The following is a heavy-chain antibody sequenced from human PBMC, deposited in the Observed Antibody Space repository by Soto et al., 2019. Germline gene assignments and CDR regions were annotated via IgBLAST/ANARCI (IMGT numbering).Heavy chain of an antibody. Sequence: SETLSLTCTVSGGSISSYYLSWIRQPPGKGLEWIGYIYYSGSTNYNPSLKSRVTISVDTSKNQFSLKLSSVTAADTAVYYCAREFTSNWFDPWGQGTLVTVSS. J-gene: IGHJ5*02. CDR3: AREFTSNWFDP. CDR1: GGSISSYY. V-gene: IGHV4-59*01. CDR2: IYYSGST.